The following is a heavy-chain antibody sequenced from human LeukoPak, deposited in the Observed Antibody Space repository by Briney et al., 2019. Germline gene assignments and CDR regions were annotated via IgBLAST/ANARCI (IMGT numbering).Heavy chain of an antibody. Sequence: SVRVSCKASGGTFTSYAISWVRQAPGQWLEWMGGIIPIFGTANYAQKFQGRVTITADESTSTAYMELSSLRSEDTAVYYCARVGTYYYGSGSYSGSYYFDYWGQGTLVTVSS. V-gene: IGHV1-69*13. CDR2: IIPIFGTA. CDR1: GGTFTSYA. CDR3: ARVGTYYYGSGSYSGSYYFDY. J-gene: IGHJ4*02. D-gene: IGHD3-10*01.